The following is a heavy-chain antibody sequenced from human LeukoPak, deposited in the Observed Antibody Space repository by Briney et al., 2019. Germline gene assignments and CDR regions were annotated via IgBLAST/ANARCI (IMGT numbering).Heavy chain of an antibody. J-gene: IGHJ4*02. CDR3: ARDRLGYCGYGSCLLFDN. V-gene: IGHV1-18*01. CDR2: ISANIGNT. Sequence: ASVKVSCKASGYTFPDYGISWVRQAPGQGLEWMGWISANIGNTNYAQNFQGRVTMTRDRSTSTGYMELTSLTSDDTAVYYCARDRLGYCGYGSCLLFDNWGQGTLVTVSS. CDR1: GYTFPDYG. D-gene: IGHD2-15*01.